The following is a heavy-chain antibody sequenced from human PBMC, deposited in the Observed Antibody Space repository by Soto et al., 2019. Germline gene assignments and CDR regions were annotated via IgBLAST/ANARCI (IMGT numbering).Heavy chain of an antibody. CDR1: GGSISNFF. J-gene: IGHJ3*02. Sequence: QVQLQESGPGLVKPSETLSLTCTVSGGSISNFFWSWIRQPPGKGLEWMGYIYNSGTTNYNPSLKSRVPISVDTSRNRLSLKLTSVTAADTAVYYCARPNQGDYAFDIWGQGTMVTVSS. CDR3: ARPNQGDYAFDI. D-gene: IGHD2-21*02. V-gene: IGHV4-59*12. CDR2: IYNSGTT.